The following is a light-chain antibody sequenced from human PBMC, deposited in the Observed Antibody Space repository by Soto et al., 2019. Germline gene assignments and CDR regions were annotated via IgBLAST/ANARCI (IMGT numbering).Light chain of an antibody. Sequence: QSVLTQPPSVSAAPGQRVTISCTGSSSNIGAGYDVHWYQHLPGTAPKLLIYANRGRPSGVPDRFSGSKSGTSASLGITGVQDEDEADYYCQSYDRSLRGSLFGGGTKVTVL. CDR2: ANR. CDR3: QSYDRSLRGSL. V-gene: IGLV1-40*01. CDR1: SSNIGAGYD. J-gene: IGLJ2*01.